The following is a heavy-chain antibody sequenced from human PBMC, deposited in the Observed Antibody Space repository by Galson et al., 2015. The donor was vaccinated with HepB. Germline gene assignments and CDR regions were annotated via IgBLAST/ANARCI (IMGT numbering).Heavy chain of an antibody. Sequence: SVKVSCKASGFTFTSSAMQWVRQARGQRLEWIGWIVVGSGNTNYAQKFQERVTITRDMSTSTAYMELSSLRSEDTAVYYCAAVFLYYDSSPWRPPAYWGQGTLVTVSS. CDR1: GFTFTSSA. CDR3: AAVFLYYDSSPWRPPAY. CDR2: IVVGSGNT. V-gene: IGHV1-58*02. J-gene: IGHJ4*02. D-gene: IGHD3-22*01.